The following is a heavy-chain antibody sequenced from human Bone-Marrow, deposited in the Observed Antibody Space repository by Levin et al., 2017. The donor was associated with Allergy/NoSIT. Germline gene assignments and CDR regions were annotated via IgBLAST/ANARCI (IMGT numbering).Heavy chain of an antibody. CDR1: GLTFGNYA. CDR2: ISGSGDRV. D-gene: IGHD2-2*01. V-gene: IGHV3-23*01. J-gene: IGHJ6*03. Sequence: PGGSLRLSCEGFGLTFGNYAMNWVRQAPGKGLEWVSAISGSGDRVHYADSVKGRLTISRDNSKNTLYLHMNSLRAEDTAVYYCARGRVVVTAAIYRHYSYYMVVWGKGTPVIVSS. CDR3: ARGRVVVTAAIYRHYSYYMVV.